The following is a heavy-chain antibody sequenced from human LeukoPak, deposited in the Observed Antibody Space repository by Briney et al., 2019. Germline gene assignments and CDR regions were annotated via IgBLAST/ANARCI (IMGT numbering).Heavy chain of an antibody. CDR2: ISGSGGST. J-gene: IGHJ4*02. CDR3: AKDGQGRIVGATFD. D-gene: IGHD1-26*01. Sequence: GGSLRLSCAASGFTFSSYAMSWVRQAPGKGLEWVSAISGSGGSTYYADSVKGRFTISRDNSKNTLYLQMNSLRAEDTAVYYCAKDGQGRIVGATFDWGQGTLVTVSS. CDR1: GFTFSSYA. V-gene: IGHV3-23*01.